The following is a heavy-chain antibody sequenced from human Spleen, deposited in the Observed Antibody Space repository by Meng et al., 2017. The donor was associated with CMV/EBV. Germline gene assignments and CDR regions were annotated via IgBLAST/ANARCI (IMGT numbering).Heavy chain of an antibody. Sequence: GESLKISCAASGFTFSSYSMNWVRQAPGKGLEWVSSISGSSSYIYYADSVKGRFTISRDNSKNTLYLQMNSLRAEDTAVYYCARGPPSLTTYYYYGMDVWGQGTTVTVSS. CDR3: ARGPPSLTTYYYYGMDV. CDR1: GFTFSSYS. V-gene: IGHV3-21*01. CDR2: ISGSSSYI. J-gene: IGHJ6*02. D-gene: IGHD4/OR15-4a*01.